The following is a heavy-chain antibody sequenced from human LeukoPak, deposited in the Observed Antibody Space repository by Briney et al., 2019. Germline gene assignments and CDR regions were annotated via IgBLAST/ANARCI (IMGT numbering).Heavy chain of an antibody. CDR3: ARAYSSSWSISLRYYYYYMDV. J-gene: IGHJ6*03. V-gene: IGHV3-7*01. CDR2: IKKDGSEK. D-gene: IGHD6-13*01. Sequence: GGSLRLSCAASGFTFSSYWMSWVRQAPGKGLEWVANIKKDGSEKYYVDSVKGRFTISRDNAKNSLYLQMNSLRAEDTAVYYCARAYSSSWSISLRYYYYYMDVWGKGTTVTVSS. CDR1: GFTFSSYW.